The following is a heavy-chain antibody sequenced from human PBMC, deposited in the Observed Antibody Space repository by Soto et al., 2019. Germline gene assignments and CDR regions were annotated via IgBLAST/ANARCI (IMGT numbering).Heavy chain of an antibody. V-gene: IGHV1-2*02. Sequence: QVQLVQSGAEVKKPGASVKVSCKAPRYIFTAYFMHWVRQAPGQGLEWMGWINPNNGATHYGLSFQSRGTMTRDTSISTAYMELSSLRSDDTAVYYCASHDPGARFDPWGQGTLVIVSS. CDR2: INPNNGAT. CDR1: RYIFTAYF. J-gene: IGHJ5*02. D-gene: IGHD1-1*01. CDR3: ASHDPGARFDP.